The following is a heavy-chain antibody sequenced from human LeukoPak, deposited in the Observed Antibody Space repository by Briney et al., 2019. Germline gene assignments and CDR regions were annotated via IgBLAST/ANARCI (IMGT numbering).Heavy chain of an antibody. D-gene: IGHD6-13*01. V-gene: IGHV4-39*01. CDR1: GGSISSSSYY. CDR3: ASLYSSSWYSFDY. J-gene: IGHJ4*02. CDR2: IYYSGST. Sequence: PSETLSLTCTVSGGSISSSSYYWGWIRQPPGKGLEWIGSIYYSGSTYYNPSLKSRVTISVDTSKNQFSLKLSSVTAADTAVYYCASLYSSSWYSFDYWGQGTLVTVSS.